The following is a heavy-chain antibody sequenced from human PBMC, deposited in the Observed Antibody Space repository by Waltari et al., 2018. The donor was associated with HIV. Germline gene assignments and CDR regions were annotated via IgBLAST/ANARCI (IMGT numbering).Heavy chain of an antibody. V-gene: IGHV3-48*04. CDR1: GFTFSGYS. D-gene: IGHD3-22*01. CDR2: ISSTSITI. CDR3: ASNYDYNGTDV. J-gene: IGHJ6*02. Sequence: EVQLVESGGGLVQPGGSLRLSCAASGFTFSGYSMNWVRQAPGKGLEWVSYISSTSITIYYADSVKGRFTISRDNANNSLYLQMNSLRAEDTGVYYCASNYDYNGTDVWGQGTTVIVSS.